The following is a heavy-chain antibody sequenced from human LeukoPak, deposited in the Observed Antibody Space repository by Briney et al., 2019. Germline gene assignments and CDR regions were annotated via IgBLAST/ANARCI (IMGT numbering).Heavy chain of an antibody. CDR3: ARGRGATIVYYYYYGMDV. D-gene: IGHD5-12*01. CDR2: INHSGST. J-gene: IGHJ6*02. CDR1: GGSFSGYY. Sequence: SETLSLTCAVYGGSFSGYYWSWIRQPPGKGLEWIGEINHSGSTNYNPSLKSRVTISVDTSKNQFSLKLSSVTAADTAVYYCARGRGATIVYYYYYGMDVWGQGTTVTVSS. V-gene: IGHV4-34*01.